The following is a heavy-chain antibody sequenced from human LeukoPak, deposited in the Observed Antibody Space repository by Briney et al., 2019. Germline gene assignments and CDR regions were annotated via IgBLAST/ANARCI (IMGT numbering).Heavy chain of an antibody. CDR3: AREFADFWSGYYVYYYYYYMDV. J-gene: IGHJ6*03. CDR1: GFTFSSYW. V-gene: IGHV3-7*01. CDR2: IKQDGSER. D-gene: IGHD3-3*01. Sequence: PGGSLRLSCAASGFTFSSYWMSWVRQAPGKGLEWVANIKQDGSERYYVDSVKGRFTISRDNAKNSLHLQMNSLRAEDTAVYYCAREFADFWSGYYVYYYYYYMDVWGKGTTVTVSS.